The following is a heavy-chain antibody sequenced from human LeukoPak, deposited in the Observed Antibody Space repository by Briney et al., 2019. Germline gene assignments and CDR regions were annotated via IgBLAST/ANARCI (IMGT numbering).Heavy chain of an antibody. CDR2: ISGSGGST. J-gene: IGHJ5*02. D-gene: IGHD3-9*01. CDR1: GFTFSSYA. V-gene: IGHV3-23*01. Sequence: GGSLRLSCAASGFTFSSYAMSWVRQAPGKGLEGVSAISGSGGSTYYADSVRGRFTISRDNSKNTLYLQMNSLRAEDTAVYYCAKDRYFDWLNGDWFDPWGQGTLVTVSS. CDR3: AKDRYFDWLNGDWFDP.